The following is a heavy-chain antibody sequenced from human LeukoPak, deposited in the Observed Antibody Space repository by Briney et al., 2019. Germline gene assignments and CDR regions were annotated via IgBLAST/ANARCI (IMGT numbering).Heavy chain of an antibody. J-gene: IGHJ4*02. CDR3: AKGASGYLSGY. CDR2: ISGSGGST. CDR1: GSTFSNYA. V-gene: IGHV3-23*01. D-gene: IGHD3-22*01. Sequence: GGSLRLSCAASGSTFSNYAMTWVRQAPGKGLEWVSVISGSGGSTYYADSVKGRFTISRDNSKNTLYLQMNSLRAEDTAEYYCAKGASGYLSGYWGQGTLVTVSS.